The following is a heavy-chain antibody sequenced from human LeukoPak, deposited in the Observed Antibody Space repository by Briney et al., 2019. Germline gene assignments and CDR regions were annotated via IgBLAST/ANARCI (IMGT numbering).Heavy chain of an antibody. CDR2: IDHRGDT. D-gene: IGHD1-7*01. CDR3: ARGPTISGTGYFDY. CDR1: GESFYRYY. J-gene: IGHJ4*03. Sequence: PSETLSLTCAVYGESFYRYYWSWIRQSPGKGLEWIAEIDHRGDTNYNPSVKGRVTISIDTSKNQFSLKVKSVTATDTAVYYCARGPTISGTGYFDYWGQGTLVTVSS. V-gene: IGHV4-34*01.